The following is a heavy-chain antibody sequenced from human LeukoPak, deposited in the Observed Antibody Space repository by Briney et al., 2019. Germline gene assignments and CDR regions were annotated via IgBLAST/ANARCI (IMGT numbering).Heavy chain of an antibody. CDR2: IYYSGST. J-gene: IGHJ6*03. Sequence: SETLSLTCTVSGGSISSYYWSWIRQPPGKGLEWIGYIYYSGSTNYNPPLKSRVTISVDTSKNQFSLKLSSVTAADTAVYYCARALRSPFYYMDVWGKGTTVTVSS. CDR1: GGSISSYY. CDR3: ARALRSPFYYMDV. D-gene: IGHD5-12*01. V-gene: IGHV4-59*01.